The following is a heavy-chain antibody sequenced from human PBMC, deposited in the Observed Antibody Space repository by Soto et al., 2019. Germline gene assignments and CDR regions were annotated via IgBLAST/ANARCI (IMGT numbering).Heavy chain of an antibody. D-gene: IGHD4-17*01. J-gene: IGHJ4*02. V-gene: IGHV4-38-2*01. CDR2: INRSEKT. CDR3: ARSGDDYGSYVDY. Sequence: PSETLSLTCAVSGYSVSDGYYLGWIRQPPGKGLEWIGSINRSEKTYYNPSLKSRLTISVDTSKNQISLTLSSVTAADTAIYNCARSGDDYGSYVDYWGQGTLVTASS. CDR1: GYSVSDGYY.